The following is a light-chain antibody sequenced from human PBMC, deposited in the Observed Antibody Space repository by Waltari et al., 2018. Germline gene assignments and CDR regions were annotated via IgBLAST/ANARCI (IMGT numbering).Light chain of an antibody. V-gene: IGLV10-54*04. Sequence: QAGLTQPPSVSKGLRQTATLTCSGNSKNVGDEGAYWLQQHQGHPPKVLSYRNTRRPSGVSERFSASRSGNTASLTISGLQPEDEADYYCSAWDGSLNTWLFGGGTKLTVL. J-gene: IGLJ3*02. CDR3: SAWDGSLNTWL. CDR2: RNT. CDR1: SKNVGDEG.